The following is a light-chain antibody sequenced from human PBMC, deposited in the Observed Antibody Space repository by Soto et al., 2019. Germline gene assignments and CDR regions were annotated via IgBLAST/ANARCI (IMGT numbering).Light chain of an antibody. CDR2: AAS. J-gene: IGKJ3*01. CDR3: QQFNSYPLT. CDR1: QGISSY. V-gene: IGKV1-9*01. Sequence: IQLTQSPSSLSASVGDRVTIPCRASQGISSYLAWYQQKPGKAPNLLIYAASTLQSGVPSRFSGSGSGTDFTLTISSLQPEDFATYYCQQFNSYPLTFGPGTKVDI.